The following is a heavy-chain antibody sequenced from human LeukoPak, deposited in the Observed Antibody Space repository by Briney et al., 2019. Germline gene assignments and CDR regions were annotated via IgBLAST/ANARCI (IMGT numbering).Heavy chain of an antibody. Sequence: SETVSLTCTVSGGSIRSSNYYWGWIRQPPGRGLEWIGIIYYSGSTYYNPSLKSRVTISVDTSKNQISLKLNSVTAADTAVYYCARSLAGPRARPSDYWGQGILVTVSS. CDR1: GGSIRSSNYY. CDR2: IYYSGST. V-gene: IGHV4-39*01. CDR3: ARSLAGPRARPSDY. J-gene: IGHJ4*02. D-gene: IGHD6-19*01.